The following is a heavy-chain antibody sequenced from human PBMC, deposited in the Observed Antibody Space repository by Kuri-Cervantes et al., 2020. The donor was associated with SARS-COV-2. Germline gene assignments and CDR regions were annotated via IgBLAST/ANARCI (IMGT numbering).Heavy chain of an antibody. Sequence: GSLRLSCAVYGGSFSGYYWSWIRQPPGKGLEWIGEINHSGSTNYNPSLKSRVTISVDTSKNQFSLKLSSVTAADTAVYYCARLVRRQLFFDYWGQGTLVTGYS. CDR2: INHSGST. V-gene: IGHV4-34*01. CDR1: GGSFSGYY. D-gene: IGHD6-13*01. CDR3: ARLVRRQLFFDY. J-gene: IGHJ4*02.